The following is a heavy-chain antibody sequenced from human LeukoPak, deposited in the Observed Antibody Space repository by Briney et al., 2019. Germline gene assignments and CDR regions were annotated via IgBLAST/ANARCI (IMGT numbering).Heavy chain of an antibody. J-gene: IGHJ4*02. CDR3: VRTPPNWGFNY. V-gene: IGHV1-8*01. Sequence: GASMKVSCKASGYTFTTHDINWVRQATGQGLEWLGWMSPNSGDTGYAQKFQGRVTMTSDSSISTAYMELSSLRSEGTAIYYCVRTPPNWGFNYWGQGTLVTVSS. CDR2: MSPNSGDT. D-gene: IGHD7-27*01. CDR1: GYTFTTHD.